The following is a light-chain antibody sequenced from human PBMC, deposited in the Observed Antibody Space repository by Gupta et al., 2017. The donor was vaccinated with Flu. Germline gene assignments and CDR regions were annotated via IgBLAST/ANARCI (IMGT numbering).Light chain of an antibody. CDR3: QQYNHWPRT. CDR1: QSVSSN. CDR2: LAS. V-gene: IGKV3-15*01. J-gene: IGKJ1*01. Sequence: EIVMTQSPATLSVSPGERATLSCRASQSVSSNLAWYQQKPGQPPRLLIYLASTRATGIPARCSGSGSGTEFTLTISSLQSEDFAVEYCQQYNHWPRTFGQGTKVEIK.